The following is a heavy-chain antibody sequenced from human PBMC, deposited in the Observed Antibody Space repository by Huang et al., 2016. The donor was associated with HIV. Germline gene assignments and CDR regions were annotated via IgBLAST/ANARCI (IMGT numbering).Heavy chain of an antibody. CDR2: IFPDDSDT. CDR1: GYSFSSYW. D-gene: IGHD6-6*01. V-gene: IGHV5-51*01. J-gene: IGHJ4*02. CDR3: ARRFSSSSGYFDY. Sequence: VQLVQSGAEVKKPGESMKISCKGSGYSFSSYWIAGVRQMPGKGLVWVGIIFPDDSDTTYSPSFECQVTISADKSIGTAYLQWSSLKAADTAMYYCARRFSSSSGYFDYWGQGSLVTVSS.